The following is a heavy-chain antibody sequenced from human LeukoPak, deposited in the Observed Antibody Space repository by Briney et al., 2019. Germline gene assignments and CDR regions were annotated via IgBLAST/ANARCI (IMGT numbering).Heavy chain of an antibody. CDR1: GFTFSNSA. D-gene: IGHD3-10*01. CDR2: ISGSGGST. CDR3: AKGVAVTMVRGVTALTFDY. V-gene: IGHV3-23*01. J-gene: IGHJ4*02. Sequence: GGSLRLSCAASGFTFSNSAMSWVRQAPGKGLEWVSAISGSGGSTYYADSVKGRFTISRDNSKNTLYLQMNSLRAEDTAVYYCAKGVAVTMVRGVTALTFDYWGQGTLVTVSS.